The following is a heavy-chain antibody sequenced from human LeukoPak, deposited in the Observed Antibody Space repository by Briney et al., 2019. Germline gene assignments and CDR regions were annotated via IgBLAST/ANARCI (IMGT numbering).Heavy chain of an antibody. CDR2: IYSGGST. V-gene: IGHV3-66*01. Sequence: GGSLRLSCAASGFTVSSNYMSWVRQAPGKGLEWVSVIYSGGSTYYADSVKGRFTISRDNSKNTLYLQMNSLRAEDTAVYHCAREMWGVAAFDIWGQGTMVTVSS. J-gene: IGHJ3*02. D-gene: IGHD2-15*01. CDR3: AREMWGVAAFDI. CDR1: GFTVSSNY.